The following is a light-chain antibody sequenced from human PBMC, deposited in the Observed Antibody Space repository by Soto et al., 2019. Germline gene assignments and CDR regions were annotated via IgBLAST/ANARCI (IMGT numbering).Light chain of an antibody. CDR1: SSDVGSYNL. CDR2: EGS. CDR3: CSYAGSSTV. V-gene: IGLV2-23*03. Sequence: QSALTQPASVSGSPGQSITISCTGTSSDVGSYNLVSWYQQHPGKAPKLMIYEGSKRPSGVSNRFSGSKSGNTASLTISGLQAEDEADYYCCSYAGSSTVFGTGTTLTVL. J-gene: IGLJ1*01.